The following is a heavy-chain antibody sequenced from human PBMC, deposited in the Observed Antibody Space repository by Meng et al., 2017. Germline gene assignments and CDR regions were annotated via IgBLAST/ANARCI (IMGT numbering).Heavy chain of an antibody. CDR2: IIPIFGTE. CDR1: GGTFSSYA. D-gene: IGHD3-3*01. Sequence: SVKVSCKASGGTFSSYAISWVRQAPGQGLEWMGGIIPIFGTENYAQKFQGRVTITADESTSTAYMELSRLRSEDTAVYYCARGGDDFWSGYYLPNYYYGMDVWGQGTTVTVSS. V-gene: IGHV1-69*13. J-gene: IGHJ6*02. CDR3: ARGGDDFWSGYYLPNYYYGMDV.